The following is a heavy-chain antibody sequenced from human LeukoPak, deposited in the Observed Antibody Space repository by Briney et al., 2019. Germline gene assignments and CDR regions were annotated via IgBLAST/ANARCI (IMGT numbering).Heavy chain of an antibody. CDR1: GGSFSGYY. D-gene: IGHD6-25*01. CDR3: ARATSADA. V-gene: IGHV4-34*01. Sequence: SETLSLTCAVYGGSFSGYYWSWIRQPPGKGLEWIGEINHSGSTNYNPSLKSRVTISVDTSKNQFSLKLSSVTAADAAVYYCARATSADAWGQGTLVTVSS. CDR2: INHSGST. J-gene: IGHJ5*02.